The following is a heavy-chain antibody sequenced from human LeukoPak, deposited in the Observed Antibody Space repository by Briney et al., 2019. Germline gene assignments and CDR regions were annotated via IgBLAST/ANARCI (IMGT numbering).Heavy chain of an antibody. Sequence: PSEALSLTCSVSGGSISGTYYWTWIRQPPGKALEWIGYIHHSGSTNYNPSLKSRVAISTDTSNKQFSLTLRSVTAADTAVYYCAARGGRWNKYYYYYMDVWGKGTTVTVSS. CDR2: IHHSGST. J-gene: IGHJ6*03. V-gene: IGHV4-59*03. CDR3: AARGGRWNKYYYYYMDV. CDR1: GGSISGTYY. D-gene: IGHD4-23*01.